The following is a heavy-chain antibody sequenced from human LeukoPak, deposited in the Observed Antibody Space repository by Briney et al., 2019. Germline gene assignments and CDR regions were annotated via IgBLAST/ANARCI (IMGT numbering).Heavy chain of an antibody. V-gene: IGHV4-34*01. CDR2: INHSGST. CDR3: ARSSEGRYYYDSSGYSYFYYYMDV. D-gene: IGHD3-22*01. CDR1: GGSLSGYY. Sequence: SETLSLTCAVSGGSLSGYYWTWIRQPPGKGLEWIGEINHSGSTNYNPSLKSRVTISVDTSKNQFSLKLNSVTAADTAVYYCARSSEGRYYYDSSGYSYFYYYMDVWGKGTTVTISS. J-gene: IGHJ6*03.